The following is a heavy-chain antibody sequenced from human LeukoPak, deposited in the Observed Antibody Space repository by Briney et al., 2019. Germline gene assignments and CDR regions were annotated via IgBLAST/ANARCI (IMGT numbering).Heavy chain of an antibody. CDR1: GFTFCMYD. V-gene: IGHV3-64D*06. CDR2: ICSSGGST. J-gene: IGHJ4*02. D-gene: IGHD4-23*01. Sequence: GGSLRHSCSASGFTFCMYDMVWGRQAPGKGLEYVSGICSSGGSTYYADSVKGRFTISRDNSKNTLYLQMSSLRAEGTAVYYCVSTVVTAPYWVEGTLVTVS. CDR3: VSTVVTAPY.